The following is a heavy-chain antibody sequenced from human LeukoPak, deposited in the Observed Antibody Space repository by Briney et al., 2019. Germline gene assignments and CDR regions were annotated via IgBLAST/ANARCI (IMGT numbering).Heavy chain of an antibody. V-gene: IGHV3-23*01. CDR2: ISGSGGTT. Sequence: GGSLRLSCAASGFTFSSYAMTWVRQAPGKGLEWVSAISGSGGTTYYADSVKGRFTISRDNSKNTLYLQMNSLRAEDTAVYYCAKDLAVTTLGYFQQWGQGTLVTVSS. CDR3: AKDLAVTTLGYFQQ. J-gene: IGHJ1*01. CDR1: GFTFSSYA. D-gene: IGHD4-17*01.